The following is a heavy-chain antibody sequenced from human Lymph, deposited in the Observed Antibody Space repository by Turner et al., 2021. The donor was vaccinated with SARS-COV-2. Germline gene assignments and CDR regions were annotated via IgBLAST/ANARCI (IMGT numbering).Heavy chain of an antibody. CDR1: GYTLTELS. CDR2: FDPEDGGT. Sequence: QVQLVQSGAEVKKPGASVNVSCKVSGYTLTELSIHWVRQAPGKGLEWMGGFDPEDGGTIYAQKFQGRVTMTEDTSTDTAYMELSSLRSEDTAVYYCTTLKSNWKILTGRYYFDFWGQGTLVTVSS. V-gene: IGHV1-24*01. CDR3: TTLKSNWKILTGRYYFDF. J-gene: IGHJ4*02. D-gene: IGHD1-1*01.